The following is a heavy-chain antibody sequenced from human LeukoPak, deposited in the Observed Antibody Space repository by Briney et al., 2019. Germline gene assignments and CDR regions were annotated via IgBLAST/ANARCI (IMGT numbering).Heavy chain of an antibody. CDR3: ARDYKYAFDN. CDR2: IGIDSGNT. D-gene: IGHD5-24*01. Sequence: GGSLRHSCAASGFTFSDYSMNWVRQAPGKGLEWISYIGIDSGNTNYADSVKGRFTISGDKAKNSLYLQMNSLRVEDTAVYYCARDYKYAFDNWGQGTLVTVSS. V-gene: IGHV3-48*01. J-gene: IGHJ4*02. CDR1: GFTFSDYS.